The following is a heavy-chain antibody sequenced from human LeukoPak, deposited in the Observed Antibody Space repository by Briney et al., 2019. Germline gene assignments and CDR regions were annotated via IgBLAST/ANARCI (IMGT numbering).Heavy chain of an antibody. Sequence: PGGSLRLSCAASGFTFSSYAMHWVRQAPGKGLEYVSAISSNGGSTYYANSVKGRFTISRDNAKNSPYLQMNSLRAEDTAVYYCARDTLSGVLIGPRLDVWGQGTTVTVSS. CDR2: ISSNGGST. V-gene: IGHV3-64*01. CDR3: ARDTLSGVLIGPRLDV. CDR1: GFTFSSYA. D-gene: IGHD3-3*01. J-gene: IGHJ6*02.